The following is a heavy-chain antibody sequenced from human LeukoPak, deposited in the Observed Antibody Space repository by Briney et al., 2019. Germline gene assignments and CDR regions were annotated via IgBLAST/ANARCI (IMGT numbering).Heavy chain of an antibody. V-gene: IGHV4-30-4*07. CDR3: ARSSGKWSGDYYYHYMDV. CDR1: GGSISSGGYS. Sequence: PSQTLSLTCAVSGGSISSGGYSWSWIRQPPGKGLEWIGYIHYSGSTTYNPSLKSRVTISVDTSKNQFSLKLSSVTAADTAVYYCARSSGKWSGDYYYHYMDVWGRGTTVTISS. CDR2: IHYSGST. D-gene: IGHD3-3*01. J-gene: IGHJ6*03.